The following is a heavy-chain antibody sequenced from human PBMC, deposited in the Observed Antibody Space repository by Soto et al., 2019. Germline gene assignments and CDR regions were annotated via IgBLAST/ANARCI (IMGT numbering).Heavy chain of an antibody. D-gene: IGHD2-15*01. CDR1: GGSITTGHW. CDR2: IYQSGIT. V-gene: IGHV4-4*02. J-gene: IGHJ6*02. Sequence: PSETLSLTCDVSGGSITTGHWWTWVRQSPGKGLEWIGEIYQSGITNYNPFLNSRLSISMDQSKNQFSLKLTSVTAADTALYFCARGFSFSDNSDNDRIYFYYGLNVWGQGTTGTV. CDR3: ARGFSFSDNSDNDRIYFYYGLNV.